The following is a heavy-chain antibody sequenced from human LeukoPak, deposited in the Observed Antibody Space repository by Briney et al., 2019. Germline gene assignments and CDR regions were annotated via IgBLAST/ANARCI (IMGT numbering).Heavy chain of an antibody. CDR2: ISAYNGNT. Sequence: ASVKVSCKASGYTFTSYGISWVRQAPGPGLEWMGWISAYNGNTNYAQKLQGRVTMTTDTSTSTAYMELRSLRSDDTAVYYCARENDSSSSGYYYYYYMDVWGKGTTVTVSS. J-gene: IGHJ6*03. V-gene: IGHV1-18*01. D-gene: IGHD6-6*01. CDR3: ARENDSSSSGYYYYYYMDV. CDR1: GYTFTSYG.